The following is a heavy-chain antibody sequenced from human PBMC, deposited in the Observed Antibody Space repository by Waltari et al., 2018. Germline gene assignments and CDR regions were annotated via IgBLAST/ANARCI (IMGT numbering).Heavy chain of an antibody. CDR1: GFTFSNTW. Sequence: EVQLVESGGGLVNPGGSLRLSCAASGFTFSNTWMAWVRQAPGKALEWIARIKTQSDGGGATYYAAPVTGRFTVSRDDSKNMLYLQMSSLKTEDTAMYYCTTDQGDSYTFYSFDYWGQGTLVTVSS. J-gene: IGHJ4*02. CDR3: TTDQGDSYTFYSFDY. V-gene: IGHV3-15*01. D-gene: IGHD3-16*02. CDR2: IKTQSDGGGAT.